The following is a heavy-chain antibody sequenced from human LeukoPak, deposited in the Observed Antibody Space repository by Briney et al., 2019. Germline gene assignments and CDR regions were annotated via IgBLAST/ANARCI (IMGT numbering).Heavy chain of an antibody. CDR2: INHSGST. CDR1: GVSFSGYY. Sequence: PSETLSLTCAVYGVSFSGYYWSWLRQPPGKGLEWIGEINHSGSTNYNPSLKSRVTISVDTSKNQFSLKLSSVTAADTAVYYCARVLRYNWNRPRGHYMDVWGKGTTVTVSS. D-gene: IGHD1-20*01. V-gene: IGHV4-34*01. J-gene: IGHJ6*03. CDR3: ARVLRYNWNRPRGHYMDV.